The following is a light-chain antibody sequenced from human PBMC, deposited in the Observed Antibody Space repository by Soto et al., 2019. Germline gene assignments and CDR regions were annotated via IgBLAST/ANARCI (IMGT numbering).Light chain of an antibody. Sequence: QSVLTQPPSASGTPGQRVNISCSGSSSNVGSNTVNWYRQLPGTAPKLLIYSNNQRPSGVPDRFSGSKSGTSASLAISGLQSEDEADYYCAAWDDSLNVVFGGGTKLTVL. CDR3: AAWDDSLNVV. V-gene: IGLV1-44*01. CDR2: SNN. J-gene: IGLJ2*01. CDR1: SSNVGSNT.